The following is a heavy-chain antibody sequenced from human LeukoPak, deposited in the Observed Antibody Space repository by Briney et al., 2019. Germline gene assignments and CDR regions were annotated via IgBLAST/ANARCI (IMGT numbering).Heavy chain of an antibody. CDR3: AKASNTWNYFDY. CDR1: GFTFSSFA. V-gene: IGHV3-23*01. J-gene: IGHJ4*02. Sequence: GGSLRLSCAASGFTFSSFAVSWVRQAPGKGLEWVSAISGSGGSTYYADSVKGRFTISRDNSKNTLSLQMNSLRAEDTAIYYCAKASNTWNYFDYWGQGTLVTVSS. D-gene: IGHD1-1*01. CDR2: ISGSGGST.